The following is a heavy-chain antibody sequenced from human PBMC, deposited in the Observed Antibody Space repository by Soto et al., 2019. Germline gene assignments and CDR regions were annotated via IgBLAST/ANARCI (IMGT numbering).Heavy chain of an antibody. CDR3: ARDKGYGFGWSSSSGMDV. Sequence: QVQLVQSGAEVMTPGASVKVSCKASGYTFSNFGLSWVRQAPGQVLEWMGWISGYNGNTNSAERFQGRVTMTTDTSTSTAYMEVRSLTSDDTAVYYCARDKGYGFGWSSSSGMDVWGQGTTVTVSS. CDR1: GYTFSNFG. CDR2: ISGYNGNT. J-gene: IGHJ6*02. D-gene: IGHD5-18*01. V-gene: IGHV1-18*01.